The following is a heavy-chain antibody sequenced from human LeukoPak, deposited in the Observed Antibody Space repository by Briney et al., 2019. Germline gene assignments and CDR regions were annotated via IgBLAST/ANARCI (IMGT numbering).Heavy chain of an antibody. V-gene: IGHV6-1*01. J-gene: IGHJ4*02. CDR2: TYHRSRWGN. CDR1: GDSVSNNIAT. CDR3: VRDSDDYYWALDF. Sequence: SQTLSLTCAISGDSVSNNIATWNWVRQSPSRGLEWLGRTYHRSRWGNDYAISVKSRITINPDTSRNQFSLQLNSVTPEDTAVYYCVRDSDDYYWALDFWGQGTPVTASS. D-gene: IGHD3-10*01.